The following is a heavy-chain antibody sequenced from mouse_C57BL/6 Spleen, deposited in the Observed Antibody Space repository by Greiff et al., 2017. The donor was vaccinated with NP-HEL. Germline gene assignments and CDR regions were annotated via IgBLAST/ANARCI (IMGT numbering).Heavy chain of an antibody. J-gene: IGHJ2*01. CDR3: TLDWAYGRGYFDY. CDR2: IDPEDGDT. CDR1: GFNIKDYY. Sequence: EVKLQESGAELVRPGASVKLSCTASGFNIKDYYMHWVKQRPEQGLEWIGRIDPEDGDTEYAPKFQGKATMTADTSSNTAYLQLSSLTSEDTAVYYCTLDWAYGRGYFDYWGQGTTLTVSS. V-gene: IGHV14-1*01. D-gene: IGHD1-1*01.